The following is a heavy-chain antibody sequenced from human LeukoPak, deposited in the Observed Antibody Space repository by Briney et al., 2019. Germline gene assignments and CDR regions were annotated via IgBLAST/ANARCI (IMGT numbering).Heavy chain of an antibody. CDR3: ARDEYSSSWYYFDY. J-gene: IGHJ4*02. Sequence: ASVKVSCKASGYTFTSYGISWVRQAPRQGLEWMGWISAYNGNTNYAQKLQGRVTMTTDTSTSTAYMELRSLRSDDTAVYYCARDEYSSSWYYFDYWGQGTLVTVSS. V-gene: IGHV1-18*01. D-gene: IGHD6-13*01. CDR1: GYTFTSYG. CDR2: ISAYNGNT.